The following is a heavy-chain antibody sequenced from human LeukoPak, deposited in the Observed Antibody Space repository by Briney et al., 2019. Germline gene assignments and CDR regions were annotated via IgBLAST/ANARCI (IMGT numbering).Heavy chain of an antibody. V-gene: IGHV4-39*01. CDR3: ARRIDQYYYDSSGYSNAFDI. D-gene: IGHD3-22*01. J-gene: IGHJ3*02. Sequence: SETLSLTCTVSGGSISSSSYYWGWIRQPPGKGLEWIGSIYYSGSTYYNPSLKSRVTISVDTSKNQFSLKLSSVTAADTAVYYCARRIDQYYYDSSGYSNAFDIWGQGTMVTVSS. CDR1: GGSISSSSYY. CDR2: IYYSGST.